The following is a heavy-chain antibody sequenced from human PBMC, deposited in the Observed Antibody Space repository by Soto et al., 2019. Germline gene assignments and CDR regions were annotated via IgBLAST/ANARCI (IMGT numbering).Heavy chain of an antibody. CDR1: GGTFSSYA. J-gene: IGHJ5*02. CDR2: IIPIFGTA. Sequence: QVQLVQSGAEVQKPGSSVKVSCKASGGTFSSYAISWVRQAPGQGLEWMGGIIPIFGTANYAQKFQGRVTITADESTSTAYMELSSLRSEDTAVYYCARVRRRIAAAGLLGWFDPWGQGTLVTVSS. CDR3: ARVRRRIAAAGLLGWFDP. V-gene: IGHV1-69*01. D-gene: IGHD6-13*01.